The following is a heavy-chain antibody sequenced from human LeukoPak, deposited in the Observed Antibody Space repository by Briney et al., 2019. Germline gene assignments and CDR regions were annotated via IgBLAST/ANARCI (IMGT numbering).Heavy chain of an antibody. CDR3: ARKEEYGDYSNYVWYYYYYMDV. D-gene: IGHD4-11*01. J-gene: IGHJ6*03. V-gene: IGHV3-21*01. Sequence: RAGGSLRLSCAASGFTFSSYSMNWVRQAPGKGLEWVSSISSSSSYIYYADSVKGRFTISRDNAKNSLYLQMNSLRAEDTAVYYCARKEEYGDYSNYVWYYYYYMDVWGKGTTVTVSS. CDR2: ISSSSSYI. CDR1: GFTFSSYS.